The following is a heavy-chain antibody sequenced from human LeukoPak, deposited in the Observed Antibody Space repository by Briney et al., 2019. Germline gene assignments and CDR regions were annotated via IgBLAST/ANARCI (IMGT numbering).Heavy chain of an antibody. CDR1: GYTFTSYG. CDR2: ISAYNGNT. Sequence: GASVKVSCKASGYTFTSYGISWVRQAPGQGLEWMGWISAYNGNTNYAQKLQGRVTMTTDTSTSTAYMELRSLRSDDTAVYYCARESIDGIAARGGWFDPWGQGTLVTVSS. D-gene: IGHD6-6*01. J-gene: IGHJ5*02. CDR3: ARESIDGIAARGGWFDP. V-gene: IGHV1-18*01.